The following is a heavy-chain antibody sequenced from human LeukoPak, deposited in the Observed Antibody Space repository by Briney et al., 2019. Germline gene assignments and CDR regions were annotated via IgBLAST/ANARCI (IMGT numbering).Heavy chain of an antibody. J-gene: IGHJ6*02. CDR2: INPNSGGT. CDR3: ARDLIFGVVNGMDV. Sequence: ASVKVSCKASGYTFTGYYMPWVRQAPGQGLEWMGWINPNSGGTNYAQKFQGRVTMTRDTSISTAYMELSRLRSDDTAVYYCARDLIFGVVNGMDVWGQGTTVTVSS. V-gene: IGHV1-2*02. D-gene: IGHD3-3*01. CDR1: GYTFTGYY.